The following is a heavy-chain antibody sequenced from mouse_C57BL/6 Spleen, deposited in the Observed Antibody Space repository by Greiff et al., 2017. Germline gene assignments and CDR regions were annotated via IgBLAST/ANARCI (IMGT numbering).Heavy chain of an antibody. V-gene: IGHV1-15*01. D-gene: IGHD2-5*01. Sequence: VKLVESGAELVRPGASVTLSCKASGYTFTDYEMHWVKQTPVHGLEWIGAIDPETGGTAYNQKFKGKAILTADKSSSTAYMELRSLTSEDSAVYYCTSYYSNYVLDYWGQGTTLTVSS. CDR2: IDPETGGT. J-gene: IGHJ2*01. CDR3: TSYYSNYVLDY. CDR1: GYTFTDYE.